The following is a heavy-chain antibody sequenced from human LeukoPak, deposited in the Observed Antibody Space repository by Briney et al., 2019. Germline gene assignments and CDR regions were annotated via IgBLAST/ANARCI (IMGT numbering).Heavy chain of an antibody. J-gene: IGHJ3*02. V-gene: IGHV3-48*03. Sequence: GGSLRLSCAASGFTFMSYEMNWVRQAPGKGLEWVSHISSSTSTIYYADSVKGRFTISRDNAKNSLYLQMNSLRAEDTAVYYCARDIDTGYVGDAFDMWGRGTMVTVSS. CDR2: ISSSTSTI. D-gene: IGHD5-12*01. CDR3: ARDIDTGYVGDAFDM. CDR1: GFTFMSYE.